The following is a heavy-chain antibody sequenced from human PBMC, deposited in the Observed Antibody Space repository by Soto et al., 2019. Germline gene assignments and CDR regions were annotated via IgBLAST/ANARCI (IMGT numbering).Heavy chain of an antibody. CDR1: GDSVSRKTAA. J-gene: IGHJ4*02. CDR2: TYYRSKWYC. CDR3: ARDPPNYHSAFDQ. Sequence: PSQTLSLTCAISGDSVSRKTAAWNWIRQSPSRGLEWLGRTYYRSKWYCDYAVSLKSRITINADTSKNQFSLQLNSVTPEDTAVYYCARDPPNYHSAFDQWGQGTLVTVSS. V-gene: IGHV6-1*01. D-gene: IGHD1-1*01.